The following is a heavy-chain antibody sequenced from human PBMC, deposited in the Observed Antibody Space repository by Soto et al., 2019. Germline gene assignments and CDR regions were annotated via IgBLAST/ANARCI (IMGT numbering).Heavy chain of an antibody. CDR3: ARKVLGSTSRPDWWYFDL. V-gene: IGHV3-23*01. CDR2: ISGGGDRT. D-gene: IGHD2-2*01. CDR1: GFTFINYA. J-gene: IGHJ2*01. Sequence: EVQLLESGGGLVQPGGSLRLSCVGSGFTFINYAMNWVRQTPGKGLEWVSGISGGGDRTFDADSVKGRFTISRDNSKNTVNLQMNSLRAEYTAVYYCARKVLGSTSRPDWWYFDLWGRGTLVTVSS.